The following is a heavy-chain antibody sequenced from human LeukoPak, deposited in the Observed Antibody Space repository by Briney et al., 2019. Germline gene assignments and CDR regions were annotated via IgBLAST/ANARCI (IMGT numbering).Heavy chain of an antibody. V-gene: IGHV4-34*01. D-gene: IGHD2-21*02. Sequence: SETLSLTCAVYGGSFSGYYWSWIRQPPGKGLEWIGEINHSGSTNYNPSLKSRVTISVGTSKNQFSLKLSSVTAADTAVYYCARGRRVTHFDYWGQGTLVTVSS. CDR3: ARGRRVTHFDY. CDR2: INHSGST. CDR1: GGSFSGYY. J-gene: IGHJ4*02.